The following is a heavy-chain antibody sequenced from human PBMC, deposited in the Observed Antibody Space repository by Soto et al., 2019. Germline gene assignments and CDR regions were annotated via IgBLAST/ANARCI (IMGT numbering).Heavy chain of an antibody. CDR2: ISGSGGST. CDR3: AKGYFITMVRGVGYYFDY. CDR1: GFTFSSYA. J-gene: IGHJ4*02. V-gene: IGHV3-23*01. D-gene: IGHD3-10*01. Sequence: GGSLRLSCAASGFTFSSYAMIWVRQAPGKGLEWVSAISGSGGSTYYADSVKGRFTISRDNSKNTLYLQMNSLRAEDTAVYYCAKGYFITMVRGVGYYFDYWGQGTLVTVSS.